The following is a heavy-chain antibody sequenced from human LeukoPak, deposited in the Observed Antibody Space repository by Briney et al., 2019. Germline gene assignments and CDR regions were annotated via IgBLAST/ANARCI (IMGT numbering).Heavy chain of an antibody. CDR3: ARDDIAAAGTYYMDV. Sequence: GGSLRLSCAASGFTFSDYYMSWIRQAPGKGLEWVSYISSSGSTIYYADSVKGRFTISRDNAKNSLYLQMNSLRAEDTAVYYCARDDIAAAGTYYMDVWGKGTTVTVSS. CDR2: ISSSGSTI. J-gene: IGHJ6*03. CDR1: GFTFSDYY. D-gene: IGHD6-13*01. V-gene: IGHV3-11*04.